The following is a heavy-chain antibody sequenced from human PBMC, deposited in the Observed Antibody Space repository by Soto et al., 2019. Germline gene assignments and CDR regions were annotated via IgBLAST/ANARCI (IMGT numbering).Heavy chain of an antibody. Sequence: GASVKVSCKVSGYTLTELSMHWVRQAPGKGLEWMGGFDPEDGETIYAQKFQGRVTMTEDTSTDTAYMELSSLSAEDTAVYYCRIAARPGDGFDYWGQGTLVTVSS. CDR2: FDPEDGET. D-gene: IGHD6-6*01. CDR3: RIAARPGDGFDY. V-gene: IGHV1-24*01. CDR1: GYTLTELS. J-gene: IGHJ4*02.